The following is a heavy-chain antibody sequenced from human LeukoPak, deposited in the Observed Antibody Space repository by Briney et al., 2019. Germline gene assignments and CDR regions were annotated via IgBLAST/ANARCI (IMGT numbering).Heavy chain of an antibody. Sequence: SETLSLTRAVYGGSFSGCYWSWIRQPPGKGLEWIGEINHSGSTNYNPSLKSRVTISVDTSKNQFSLKLSSVTAADTAVYYCARGSKAAAGYYFDYWGQGTLVTVSS. CDR1: GGSFSGCY. CDR3: ARGSKAAAGYYFDY. V-gene: IGHV4-34*01. D-gene: IGHD6-13*01. CDR2: INHSGST. J-gene: IGHJ4*02.